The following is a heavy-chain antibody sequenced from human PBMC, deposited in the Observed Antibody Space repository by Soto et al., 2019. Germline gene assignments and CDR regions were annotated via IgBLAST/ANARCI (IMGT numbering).Heavy chain of an antibody. CDR3: ARVAVAGTRVDY. J-gene: IGHJ4*02. V-gene: IGHV4-4*02. Sequence: QVQLQESGPGLVKPSGTLSLTCAVSGGSISSSNWWSWVRQPPGKGLEWIGEIYHSGSTNYNPSLKSRAXTXVXXSKNQFARKLSSVTAADTAVYYCARVAVAGTRVDYWGQGTLVTVSS. CDR1: GGSISSSNW. CDR2: IYHSGST. D-gene: IGHD6-19*01.